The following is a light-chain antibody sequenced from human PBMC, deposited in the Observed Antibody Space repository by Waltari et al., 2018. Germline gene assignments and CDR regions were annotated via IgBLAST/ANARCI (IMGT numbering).Light chain of an antibody. CDR2: DVS. CDR1: SNDIGSYNF. CDR3: FSYADSNSFA. J-gene: IGLJ2*01. V-gene: IGLV2-23*02. Sequence: QSALTQPASVSGSPGQSITVSCIGTSNDIGSYNFVSWFQQHPGRAPKLMIYDVSERPLGVSNRFSGSKSGNTASLTISGLQAEDEADYYCFSYADSNSFAFGGGTRVTVL.